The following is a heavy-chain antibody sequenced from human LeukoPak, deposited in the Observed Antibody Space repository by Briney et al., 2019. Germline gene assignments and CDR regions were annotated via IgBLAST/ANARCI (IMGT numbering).Heavy chain of an antibody. CDR1: GFTFSSYA. CDR3: LFGGDY. J-gene: IGHJ4*02. Sequence: PGGSLRLSCAASGFTFSSYAMHWVRQAPGKGLEWVAVISYDGNNKYYADSVKGRFTISRDNSKNTLYLQMNSLRVEDTAVYYALFGGDYWGQGTLVTVSS. D-gene: IGHD3-10*02. V-gene: IGHV3-30-3*01. CDR2: ISYDGNNK.